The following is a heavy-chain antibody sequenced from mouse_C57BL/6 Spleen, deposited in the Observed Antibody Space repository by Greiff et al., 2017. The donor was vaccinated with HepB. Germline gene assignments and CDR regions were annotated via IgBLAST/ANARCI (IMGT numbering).Heavy chain of an antibody. V-gene: IGHV1-82*01. Sequence: QVQLQQSGPELVKPGASVKISCKASGYAFSSSWMNWVKQRPGKGLEWIGRIYPGDGDTNYNGKFKGKATLTVDTSSSTAYMQLSSLTSEDSAVYYCARRDYYGNYRGYAMDYWGQGTSVTVSS. D-gene: IGHD2-1*01. CDR1: GYAFSSSW. J-gene: IGHJ4*01. CDR2: IYPGDGDT. CDR3: ARRDYYGNYRGYAMDY.